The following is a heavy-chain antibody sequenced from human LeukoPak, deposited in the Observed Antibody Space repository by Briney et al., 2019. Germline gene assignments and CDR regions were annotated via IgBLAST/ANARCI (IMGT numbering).Heavy chain of an antibody. Sequence: TPGGSLRLSCVASGFTFSEFTFSNAWMSWVRQAAGKGLEWVGRFKSKTDGGATDYAAPVKGRFTISRDVSKTTLFLQMNSLKTEDTAVYYCTADNCGSASCYAHYWGQGTLVTVSS. CDR1: GFTFSEFTFSNAW. V-gene: IGHV3-15*01. D-gene: IGHD2-2*01. CDR3: TADNCGSASCYAHY. J-gene: IGHJ4*02. CDR2: FKSKTDGGAT.